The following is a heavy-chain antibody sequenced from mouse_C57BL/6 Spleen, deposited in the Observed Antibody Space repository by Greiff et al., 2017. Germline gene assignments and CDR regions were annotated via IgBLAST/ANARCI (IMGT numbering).Heavy chain of an antibody. D-gene: IGHD2-4*01. CDR3: AKNFDYDGAMDY. J-gene: IGHJ4*01. CDR1: GFSLTSYG. V-gene: IGHV2-5*01. Sequence: VKVVESGPGLVQPSQSLSITCTVSGFSLTSYGVHWVRQSPGKGLEWLGVIWRGGSTDYNAAFMSRLSITKDNSKSQVFFKMNSLQADDTAIYYCAKNFDYDGAMDYWGQGTSVTVSS. CDR2: IWRGGST.